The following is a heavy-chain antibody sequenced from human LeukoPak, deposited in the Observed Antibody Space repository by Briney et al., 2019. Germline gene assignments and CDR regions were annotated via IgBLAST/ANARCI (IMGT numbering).Heavy chain of an antibody. CDR2: ISGDGVST. Sequence: GGSLRLSCVASGLPIADFALHWVRQAPGKGLEWVSLISGDGVSTFYADSVKGRFSISRDNSKNSLYLEMNSLRTEGAAMYYCAKGSGKFDYWGQGTLVAVSS. J-gene: IGHJ4*02. CDR1: GLPIADFA. CDR3: AKGSGKFDY. V-gene: IGHV3-43*02.